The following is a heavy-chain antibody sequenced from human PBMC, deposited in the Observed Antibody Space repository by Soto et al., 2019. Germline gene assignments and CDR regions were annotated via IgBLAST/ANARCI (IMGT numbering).Heavy chain of an antibody. CDR1: GFTFGNNA. V-gene: IGHV3-49*03. J-gene: IGHJ4*02. D-gene: IGHD4-17*01. CDR2: IRSKNYGRTT. Sequence: GGSLRLSCTGSGFTFGNNAMTWFRQAPGKGLEWVGFIRSKNYGRTTEYAASVQGRFTISRDDSKGIAYLERNSLTTDDTAVYYCARDSVTTVTTRSFDYWGQGTLVTSPQ. CDR3: ARDSVTTVTTRSFDY.